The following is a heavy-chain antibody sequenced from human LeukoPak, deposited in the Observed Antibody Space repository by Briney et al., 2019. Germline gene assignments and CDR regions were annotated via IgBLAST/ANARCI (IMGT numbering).Heavy chain of an antibody. J-gene: IGHJ1*01. CDR1: GGTFSSYA. CDR2: IIPIFGTA. V-gene: IGHV1-69*05. D-gene: IGHD1-26*01. CDR3: ARGILTYSGSFCYFQH. Sequence: ASVKVSCKASGGTFSSYAISWVRQAPGQGLEWMGRIIPIFGTANYAQKFQGRVTITTDESTSKAHMEMSSLRSEDTAVYYCARGILTYSGSFCYFQHWGQGTLVTVSS.